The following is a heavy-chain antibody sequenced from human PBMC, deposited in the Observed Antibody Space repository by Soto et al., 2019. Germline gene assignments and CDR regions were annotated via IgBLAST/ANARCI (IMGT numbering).Heavy chain of an antibody. CDR3: ARGYYYDSSGDYYYGMDV. V-gene: IGHV1-69*13. CDR1: GGTFSSYA. CDR2: IIPIFGTA. Sequence: SVKVSCKASGGTFSSYAISWVRQAPGQGLEWMGGIIPIFGTANCAQKFQGRVTITADESTSTAYMELSSLRSEDTAVYYCARGYYYDSSGDYYYGMDVWGQGTTVTVSS. J-gene: IGHJ6*02. D-gene: IGHD3-22*01.